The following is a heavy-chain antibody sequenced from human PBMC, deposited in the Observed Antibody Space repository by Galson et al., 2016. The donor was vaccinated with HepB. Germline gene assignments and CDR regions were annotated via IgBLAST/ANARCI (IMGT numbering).Heavy chain of an antibody. D-gene: IGHD4-17*01. Sequence: SLRLSCAASGLTLSSYAVPWVRQAPGKGLEWVSTISGSGNNILYGDSVKGRFTISRDNSKNIVYLQMNSLRAEDTALYYCAKDPNGDYIGAYDSWGQGTLVTVSS. CDR1: GLTLSSYA. J-gene: IGHJ4*02. CDR3: AKDPNGDYIGAYDS. CDR2: ISGSGNNI. V-gene: IGHV3-23*01.